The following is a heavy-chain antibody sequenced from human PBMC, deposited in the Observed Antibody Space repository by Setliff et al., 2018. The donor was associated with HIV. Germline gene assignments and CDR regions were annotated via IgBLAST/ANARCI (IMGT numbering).Heavy chain of an antibody. V-gene: IGHV4-4*02. CDR3: ARLNGSGSP. Sequence: LSLTCAVSGGSVSSSNWWSWVRQPPGKGLEWIGEISQSGSTYYNPSLKSRVTISVDTSKNQFSLKLSSVTAADTAVYYCARLNGSGSPWGQGTLVTVSS. CDR2: ISQSGST. D-gene: IGHD3-10*01. J-gene: IGHJ5*02. CDR1: GGSVSSSNW.